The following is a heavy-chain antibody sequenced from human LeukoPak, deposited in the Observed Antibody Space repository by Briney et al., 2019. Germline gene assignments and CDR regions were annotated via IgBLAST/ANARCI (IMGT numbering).Heavy chain of an antibody. Sequence: GGSLRLSCAASGFTFSSYWMSWVRQAPGKGLEWVANIKGDGSERYYVDSVKGRFTISRDNAKNSLYLQMNSLRAEDTAVYYCASSGIVAVPGTDYFDYWGQGTLVTVSS. D-gene: IGHD6-19*01. CDR3: ASSGIVAVPGTDYFDY. CDR2: IKGDGSER. CDR1: GFTFSSYW. J-gene: IGHJ4*02. V-gene: IGHV3-7*02.